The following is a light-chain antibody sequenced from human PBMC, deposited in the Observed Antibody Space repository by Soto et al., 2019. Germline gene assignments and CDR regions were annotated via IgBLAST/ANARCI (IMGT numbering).Light chain of an antibody. V-gene: IGKV3-20*01. J-gene: IGKJ1*01. CDR1: QSVSSDY. CDR2: AAS. Sequence: EIVLTQSPGTLSLSPGERATLSCRASQSVSSDYLAWYQQRPGQAPRLLIYAASSRATGIPDRFSGSGSGTDFTLTISRLEPEDFAVYYCQQYGSSGTFGQGTKVEIK. CDR3: QQYGSSGT.